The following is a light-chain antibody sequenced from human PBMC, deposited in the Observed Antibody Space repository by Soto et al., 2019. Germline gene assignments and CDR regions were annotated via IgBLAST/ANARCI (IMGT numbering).Light chain of an antibody. CDR2: GAS. CDR3: QQYETSPWT. V-gene: IGKV3-20*01. Sequence: EIVLTQSPGTLSLSPGERATLSCRASQSVSSSYLAWYQHKPGQAPRLLIYGASSRATGIPDRFSGSGSGADFTLTIRRLEPEDFAVFYCQQYETSPWTFGQGTKVEIK. J-gene: IGKJ1*01. CDR1: QSVSSSY.